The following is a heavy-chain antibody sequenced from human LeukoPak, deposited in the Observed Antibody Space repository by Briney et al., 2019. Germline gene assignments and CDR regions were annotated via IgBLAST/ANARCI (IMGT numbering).Heavy chain of an antibody. Sequence: PGGSLRLSCAASGFTFSSYAMSWIRQPPGKGLEWIGEINHSGSTNYNPSLKSRVTISVDTSKNQFSLKLSSVTAADTAVYYCARATVTDYFDYWGQGTLVTVSS. CDR3: ARATVTDYFDY. CDR2: INHSGST. D-gene: IGHD4-17*01. CDR1: GFTFSSYA. V-gene: IGHV4-34*01. J-gene: IGHJ4*02.